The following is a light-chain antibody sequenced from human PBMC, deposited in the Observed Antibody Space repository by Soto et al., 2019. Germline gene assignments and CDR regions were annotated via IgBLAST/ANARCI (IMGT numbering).Light chain of an antibody. Sequence: QSVLTQPPSVSGAPGQRVTISCSGSSSNIGAGYDVHWYQQVPGTAPKLLISSNSDRPSGVPDRFSGSKSGTSASLAITGLQAEDEADYYCQSYDNSLSGVVFGGGTKLTVL. J-gene: IGLJ2*01. CDR2: SNS. CDR3: QSYDNSLSGVV. V-gene: IGLV1-40*01. CDR1: SSNIGAGYD.